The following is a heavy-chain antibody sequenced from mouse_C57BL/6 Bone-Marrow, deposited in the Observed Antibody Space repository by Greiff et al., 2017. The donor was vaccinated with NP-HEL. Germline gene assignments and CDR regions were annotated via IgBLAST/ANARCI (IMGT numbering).Heavy chain of an antibody. CDR2: IYPGDGDT. D-gene: IGHD1-1*01. J-gene: IGHJ4*01. CDR3: ARESSYPYYYAMDY. Sequence: VKLVESGPELVKPGASVKISCKASGYAFSSSWMNWVKQRPGKGLEWIGRIYPGDGDTNYNGKFKGKATLTADKSSSTAYMQLSSLTSEDSAVYFCARESSYPYYYAMDYWGQGTSVTVSS. CDR1: GYAFSSSW. V-gene: IGHV1-82*01.